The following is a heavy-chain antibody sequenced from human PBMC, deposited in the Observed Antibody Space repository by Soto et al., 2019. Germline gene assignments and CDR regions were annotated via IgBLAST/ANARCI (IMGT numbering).Heavy chain of an antibody. V-gene: IGHV1-18*01. CDR3: AREGTKRVHLRDLGLNMDV. J-gene: IGHJ6*03. CDR2: ISAYNGNT. D-gene: IGHD1-1*01. Sequence: QVQLVQSGAEVKKPGASVKVSCKASGYTFTSYGISWVRQAPGQGLEWMGWISAYNGNTNYAQKLQGRVTLTTDTSTSAAYMELRSLRSDDTAVYYCAREGTKRVHLRDLGLNMDVWGKGTTVTVSS. CDR1: GYTFTSYG.